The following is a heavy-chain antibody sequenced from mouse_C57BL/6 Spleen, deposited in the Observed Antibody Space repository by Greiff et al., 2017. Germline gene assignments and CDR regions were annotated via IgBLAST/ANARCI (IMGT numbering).Heavy chain of an antibody. CDR2: IYPGDGDT. V-gene: IGHV1-80*01. CDR1: GYAFSSYW. D-gene: IGHD1-1*01. CDR3: ARGGYYGRTYFDV. J-gene: IGHJ1*03. Sequence: VQLQQSGAELVKPGASVKISCKASGYAFSSYWMNWVKQRPGKGLEWIGQIYPGDGDTNYNGKFKGKATLTADKSSSTAYMQLSSLTSEDSAVYVCARGGYYGRTYFDVWGTGTTVTVSS.